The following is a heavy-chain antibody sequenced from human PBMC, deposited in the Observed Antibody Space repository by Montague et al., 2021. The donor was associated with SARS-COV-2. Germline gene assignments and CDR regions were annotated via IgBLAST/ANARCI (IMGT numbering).Heavy chain of an antibody. D-gene: IGHD3-3*01. CDR2: TYYRSKWYN. CDR1: GDSVSSNIAA. Sequence: CAISGDSVSSNIAAWNWIRQSPSRGLEWLGRTYYRSKWYNDYAVSVRSRITISPDTSKNQFSLKLQSVTPADTAVYYCARGQVTISGVLIFIPAAGHLDGWGQGTSVTVSS. J-gene: IGHJ3*01. V-gene: IGHV6-1*01. CDR3: ARGQVTISGVLIFIPAAGHLDG.